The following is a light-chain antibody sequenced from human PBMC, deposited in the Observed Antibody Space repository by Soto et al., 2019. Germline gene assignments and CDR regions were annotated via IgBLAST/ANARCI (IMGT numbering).Light chain of an antibody. J-gene: IGKJ4*01. CDR2: DAS. V-gene: IGKV3-11*01. Sequence: DIVLTQSPATLSLSPGERATLSCRASQTVSTCLAWYQQKPGQAPRLLIYDASNRATGIPARFSGSGSGTDFTLTISSLEPEDFAVYYCQQRSNWPLTFGGGTRVEI. CDR3: QQRSNWPLT. CDR1: QTVSTC.